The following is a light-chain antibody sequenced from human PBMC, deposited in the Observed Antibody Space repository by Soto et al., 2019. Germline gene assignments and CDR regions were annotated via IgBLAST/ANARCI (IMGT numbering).Light chain of an antibody. CDR1: SSNIGSNT. CDR2: SNN. CDR3: AAWEDSLNGPV. Sequence: QSVLTQPPSASGTPGQRVTISCSGSSSNIGSNTVNWYQQLPGTAPKILIYSNNQRPSGVPDRFSGSKSGTSASLAISGLQSEDEADYYCAAWEDSLNGPVFVGGTQLTVL. J-gene: IGLJ7*01. V-gene: IGLV1-44*01.